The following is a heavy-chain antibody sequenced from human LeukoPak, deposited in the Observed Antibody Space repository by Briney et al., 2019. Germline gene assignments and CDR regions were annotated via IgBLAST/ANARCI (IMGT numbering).Heavy chain of an antibody. Sequence: SETLSLTCAVYGGSFSGYYWSWIRQPPGKGLEWIGGINHSGSTNYNPSLKSRVTISVDTSKNQFSLELSSVTAADTAVYYCARGRYGMDVWGKGTTVTVSS. CDR1: GGSFSGYY. V-gene: IGHV4-34*01. CDR3: ARGRYGMDV. J-gene: IGHJ6*04. CDR2: INHSGST.